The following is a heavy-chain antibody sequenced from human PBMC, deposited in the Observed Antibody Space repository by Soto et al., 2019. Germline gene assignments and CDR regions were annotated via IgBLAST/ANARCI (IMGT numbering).Heavy chain of an antibody. CDR1: GGTFSSYA. J-gene: IGHJ6*02. CDR3: ARGTLWFGELLRYYYGMDV. D-gene: IGHD3-10*01. V-gene: IGHV1-69*06. Sequence: GASVKVSCKASGGTFSSYAISWVRQAPGQGLEWMGGIIPIFGTANYAQKFQGRVTITADKSTSTAYMELSSLRSEDTAVYYCARGTLWFGELLRYYYGMDVWGQGTTVTVSS. CDR2: IIPIFGTA.